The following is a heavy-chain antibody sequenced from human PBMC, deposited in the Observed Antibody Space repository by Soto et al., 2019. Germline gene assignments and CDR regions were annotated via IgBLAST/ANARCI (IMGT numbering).Heavy chain of an antibody. Sequence: QVQLQESGPGLVKPSQTLSLTCSVSGDSIRGGGHYWNWIRQFPGKGLEWIGYVYHSGSTHYNPSLKGLLTMSIDTSKNLFSLMLISVTAADTALYYCARDTGLAPTVWGYWGHGTQVTVSS. V-gene: IGHV4-31*01. CDR3: ARDTGLAPTVWGY. J-gene: IGHJ4*03. D-gene: IGHD7-27*01. CDR2: VYHSGST. CDR1: GDSIRGGGHY.